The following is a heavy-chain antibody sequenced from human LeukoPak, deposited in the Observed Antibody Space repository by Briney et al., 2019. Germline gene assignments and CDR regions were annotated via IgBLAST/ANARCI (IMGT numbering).Heavy chain of an antibody. CDR1: GFTFSSYW. D-gene: IGHD1-14*01. J-gene: IGHJ4*02. CDR3: ASDGSHGTNPFDY. Sequence: PGGSLRLSCVASGFTFSSYWMSWVRQAPGKGLEWVANIKQDGSEKYYVDSVKGRFTISRDNAKNSLYLQMNSLRAEDTAVYYCASDGSHGTNPFDYWGQGTLVTVSS. V-gene: IGHV3-7*01. CDR2: IKQDGSEK.